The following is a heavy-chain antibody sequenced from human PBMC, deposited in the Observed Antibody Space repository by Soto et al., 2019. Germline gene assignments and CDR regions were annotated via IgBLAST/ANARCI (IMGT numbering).Heavy chain of an antibody. CDR2: ISSSSSYI. Sequence: GGSLRLSCAASGFTFSSYSMNWVRQAPGKGLEWVSSISSSSSYIYYADSVKGRFTISRDNAKNSLYLQMNSLRAEDTAVYYCARDKVAASPTVIFYYGMDVWGQGTTVTVSS. CDR1: GFTFSSYS. J-gene: IGHJ6*02. D-gene: IGHD2-15*01. V-gene: IGHV3-21*01. CDR3: ARDKVAASPTVIFYYGMDV.